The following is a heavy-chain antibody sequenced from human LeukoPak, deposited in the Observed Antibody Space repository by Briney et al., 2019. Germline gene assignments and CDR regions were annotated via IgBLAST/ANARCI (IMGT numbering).Heavy chain of an antibody. CDR2: ISYDGSNK. CDR1: GFTFSSYG. V-gene: IGHV3-30*18. CDR3: AKDRVPAAGRGYFDY. Sequence: PGGSLRLSCAASGFTFSSYGMHWVRQAPGKGLEWVAVISYDGSNKYYADSVKGRFTISRDNSKNTLYLQMNSLGAEDTAVYYCAKDRVPAAGRGYFDYWGQGTLVTVSS. D-gene: IGHD6-13*01. J-gene: IGHJ4*02.